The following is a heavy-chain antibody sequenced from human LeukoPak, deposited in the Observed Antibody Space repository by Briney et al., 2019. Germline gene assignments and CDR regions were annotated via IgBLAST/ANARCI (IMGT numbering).Heavy chain of an antibody. J-gene: IGHJ2*01. Sequence: QPGGSLRLSCAASGFTVSSSYMSWVRQAPGKGLEWVSVIYSGGSTYYADSVKGRFAVSRDNSQNTLYLQMNSLRAEDTAVYYCARGSHYDSSGFTLFDLWGRGTLVTVSS. CDR3: ARGSHYDSSGFTLFDL. CDR2: IYSGGST. V-gene: IGHV3-66*01. D-gene: IGHD3-22*01. CDR1: GFTVSSSY.